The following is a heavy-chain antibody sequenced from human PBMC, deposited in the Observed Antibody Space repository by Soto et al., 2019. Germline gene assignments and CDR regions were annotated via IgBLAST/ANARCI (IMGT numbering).Heavy chain of an antibody. D-gene: IGHD2-8*01. CDR2: ISSSGSTI. CDR1: GFTFSSYE. V-gene: IGHV3-48*03. CDR3: ARTAILYYEYYYYYMDV. J-gene: IGHJ6*03. Sequence: GESLKISCAASGFTFSSYEMNWVRQAPGKGLEWVSYISSSGSTIYYADSVKGRFTISRDNAKNSLYLQMNSLRAEDTAVYYCARTAILYYEYYYYYMDVWGKGTTVTVSS.